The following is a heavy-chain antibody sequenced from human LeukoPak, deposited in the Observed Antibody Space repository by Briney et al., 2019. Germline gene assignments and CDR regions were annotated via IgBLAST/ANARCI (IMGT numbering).Heavy chain of an antibody. J-gene: IGHJ4*02. CDR1: GYALTELS. D-gene: IGHD3-10*01. Sequence: ASVKVSCKVSGYALTELSIHWVRQAPGQGFEWMGGVNPKDGETIYAQNFQDRVTVTDDRYTDTSYMELSGLTSEDTALYHCAGDVLVSGGSYYHGFWGQGTLVTVSS. CDR3: AGDVLVSGGSYYHGF. V-gene: IGHV1-24*01. CDR2: VNPKDGET.